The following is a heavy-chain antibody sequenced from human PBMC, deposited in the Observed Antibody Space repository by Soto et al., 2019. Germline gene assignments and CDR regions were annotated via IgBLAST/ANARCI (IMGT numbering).Heavy chain of an antibody. Sequence: QVQLVQSGAEVKKPGSSVKVSCKASGGTFSSYAISWVRQAPGQGLEWMGGIIPIFGTANYAQKFQGRVTITADESTSTAYMGLSSLRSEDTAVYYCARDRGATVTTPFDYWGQGTLVTVSS. CDR1: GGTFSSYA. CDR3: ARDRGATVTTPFDY. CDR2: IIPIFGTA. J-gene: IGHJ4*02. D-gene: IGHD4-17*01. V-gene: IGHV1-69*12.